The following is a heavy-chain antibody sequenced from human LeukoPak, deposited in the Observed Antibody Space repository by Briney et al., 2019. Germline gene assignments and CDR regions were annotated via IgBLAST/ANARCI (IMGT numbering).Heavy chain of an antibody. Sequence: GRSLRLSCAASGFAFSSYGMHWVRQAPGKGLEWVAVISYDGSNKYYADSVKGRFTISRDNSKNTLYLQMNSLRAEDTAVYYCAKDGDSSGYIDYWGQGTLVTVSS. D-gene: IGHD3-22*01. CDR3: AKDGDSSGYIDY. V-gene: IGHV3-30*18. J-gene: IGHJ4*02. CDR1: GFAFSSYG. CDR2: ISYDGSNK.